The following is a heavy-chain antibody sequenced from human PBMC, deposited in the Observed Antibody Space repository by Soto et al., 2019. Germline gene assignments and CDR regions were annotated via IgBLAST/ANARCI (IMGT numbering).Heavy chain of an antibody. V-gene: IGHV4-61*01. CDR3: ARDQSRYFDWFPNYHYYGMDV. J-gene: IGHJ6*02. Sequence: SETLSLTCTVSGGSVSRGSYYWGWIRQPPGKGLEWIGYSYYSGSTNYKPTAKSGVTISVDTSKNQSSLKLSSVTAADMAVYYCARDQSRYFDWFPNYHYYGMDVWGQGTTVTVS. D-gene: IGHD3-9*01. CDR1: GGSVSRGSYY. CDR2: SYYSGST.